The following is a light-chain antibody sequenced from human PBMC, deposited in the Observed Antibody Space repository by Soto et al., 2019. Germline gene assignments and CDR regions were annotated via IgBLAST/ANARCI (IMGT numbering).Light chain of an antibody. J-gene: IGKJ4*01. Sequence: DIQMTQSPSTLSASVEDRVTMTCRASRSISRWLAWYQQKPGKAPKLLIHDATSLESGVPSRFSGSGSGTEFTLTISSLQPDDFAPYYCQQYNSDSPLTFGGGTKV. CDR2: DAT. V-gene: IGKV1-5*01. CDR3: QQYNSDSPLT. CDR1: RSISRW.